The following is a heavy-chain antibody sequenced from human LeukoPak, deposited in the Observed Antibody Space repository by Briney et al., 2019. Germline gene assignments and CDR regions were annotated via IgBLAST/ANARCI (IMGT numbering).Heavy chain of an antibody. D-gene: IGHD6-19*01. Sequence: SETLSLTCTVSGGSISSYYWSWIRQPPGKGLEWIGYTYYSGSTNYNPSLKSRVTISVDTSKNQFSLKLSSVTAADTAVYYCARVYHNQYSSGWYGAYYFDYWGQGTLVTVSS. CDR3: ARVYHNQYSSGWYGAYYFDY. V-gene: IGHV4-59*01. CDR1: GGSISSYY. CDR2: TYYSGST. J-gene: IGHJ4*02.